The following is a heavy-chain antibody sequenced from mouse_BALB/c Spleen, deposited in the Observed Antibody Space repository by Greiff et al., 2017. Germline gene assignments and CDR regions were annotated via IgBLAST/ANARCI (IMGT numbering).Heavy chain of an antibody. J-gene: IGHJ2*01. D-gene: IGHD1-2*01. V-gene: IGHV5-17*02. CDR2: ISSGSSTI. CDR1: GFTFSSFG. Sequence: EVQLVESGGGLVQPGGSRKLSCAASGFTFSSFGMHWVRQAPEKGLEWVAYISSGSSTIYYADTVKGRFTISRDNPKNTLFLQMTSLRSEDTAMYYCARSSITTAIDYWGQGTTLTVSS. CDR3: ARSSITTAIDY.